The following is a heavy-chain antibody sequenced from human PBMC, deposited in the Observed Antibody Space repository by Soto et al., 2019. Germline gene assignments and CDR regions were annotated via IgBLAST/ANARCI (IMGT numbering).Heavy chain of an antibody. CDR1: GGIFSTDA. Sequence: QVQVIQSGAEVKKPGSSVKVSCQVSGGIFSTDAISWLRQAPGQGLEWMGGIIPIFGTPNYAQNFQGRVTITADESTSTAYMELSGLRCEDTAVYYCARDRDDYGSGNYYNRIDFWGQGTLVTVSS. J-gene: IGHJ4*02. CDR3: ARDRDDYGSGNYYNRIDF. CDR2: IIPIFGTP. D-gene: IGHD3-10*01. V-gene: IGHV1-69*01.